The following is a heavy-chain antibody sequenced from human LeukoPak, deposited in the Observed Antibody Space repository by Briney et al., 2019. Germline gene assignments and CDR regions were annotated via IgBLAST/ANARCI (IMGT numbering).Heavy chain of an antibody. CDR3: ARDGFGTGSN. CDR1: GLTFSNYW. CDR2: IKQDGSEK. V-gene: IGHV3-7*03. Sequence: GGSLRLSCAASGLTFSNYWMDWVRQAPGKGLEWVANIKQDGSEKNYVDSVKCRVIISRDNAKNSLYLQMNTLRADDTAVYYCARDGFGTGSNWGQGTLVTVSS. D-gene: IGHD3-16*01. J-gene: IGHJ4*02.